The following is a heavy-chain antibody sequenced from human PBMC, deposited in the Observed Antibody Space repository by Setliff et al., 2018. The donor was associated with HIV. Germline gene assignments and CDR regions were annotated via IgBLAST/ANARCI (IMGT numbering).Heavy chain of an antibody. D-gene: IGHD6-19*01. Sequence: KPSETLSLTCTVSGGSISSSSYYWGWIRQTPGKGLEWIGSIYYSGSTYYNPSLKSRVTISVDTSKNQFSLKLSSVTAADTAVYYCARDGSDSSGWYRLGAFDIWGQGTMVTVSS. J-gene: IGHJ3*02. CDR3: ARDGSDSSGWYRLGAFDI. CDR2: IYYSGST. V-gene: IGHV4-39*07. CDR1: GGSISSSSYY.